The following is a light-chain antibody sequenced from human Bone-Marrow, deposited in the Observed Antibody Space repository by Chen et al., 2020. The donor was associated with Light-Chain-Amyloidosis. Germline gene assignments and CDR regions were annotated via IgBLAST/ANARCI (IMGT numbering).Light chain of an antibody. V-gene: IGLV3-25*03. CDR1: DLPTKY. CDR3: QSADSSGTYEVI. CDR2: RDT. Sequence: SYELTQPPSVSVSPGQTARITCSGDDLPTKYAYWYQQKPGQAPALVIHRDTERPSGSSERFSGSSSGTTATLTISGVQAEDEADYHCQSADSSGTYEVIFGGGTKLTVL. J-gene: IGLJ2*01.